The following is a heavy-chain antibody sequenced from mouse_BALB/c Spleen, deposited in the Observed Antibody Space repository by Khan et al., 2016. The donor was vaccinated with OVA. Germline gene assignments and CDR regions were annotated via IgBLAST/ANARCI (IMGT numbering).Heavy chain of an antibody. CDR1: GYIFTNYG. V-gene: IGHV9-3-1*01. Sequence: QIQLVQSGPELKKPGETVKISCKASGYIFTNYGMTWVKQAPGKGLKWMGWINTYTGETTYADDFKGRFAFSLETSANTAYLQINNLKNEDTATYYSARTIYGSGYDYAMDYWGQGTSVTVAS. J-gene: IGHJ4*01. D-gene: IGHD1-1*01. CDR2: INTYTGET. CDR3: ARTIYGSGYDYAMDY.